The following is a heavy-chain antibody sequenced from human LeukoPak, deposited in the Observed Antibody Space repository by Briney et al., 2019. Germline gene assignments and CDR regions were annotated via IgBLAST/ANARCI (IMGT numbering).Heavy chain of an antibody. D-gene: IGHD3-10*01. V-gene: IGHV3-23*01. CDR2: IRSSGGDT. CDR1: GFTFGSYA. CDR3: AKGASGSFFDI. J-gene: IGHJ3*02. Sequence: GGSLRLSCAASGFTFGSYAMSWVRQAPGRGLEWVSTIRSSGGDTYYADSVRGRFAISRDISRRTLYLQMDSLRAEDTAVYYCAKGASGSFFDIWGQGTMVTVSS.